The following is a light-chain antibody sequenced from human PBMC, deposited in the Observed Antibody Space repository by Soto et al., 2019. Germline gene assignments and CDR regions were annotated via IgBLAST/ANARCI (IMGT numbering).Light chain of an antibody. CDR2: VVS. CDR1: SSDVGGYNY. Sequence: QSALTQPASVSGSPGQSITISCTGTSSDVGGYNYVSWYQQHPGKAPKLMIYVVSNRPSGVSNRFSGSKSGNTASLTISGLQAEDEADYYCSSYTTGSTLVFGGGTKVTVL. V-gene: IGLV2-14*01. CDR3: SSYTTGSTLV. J-gene: IGLJ2*01.